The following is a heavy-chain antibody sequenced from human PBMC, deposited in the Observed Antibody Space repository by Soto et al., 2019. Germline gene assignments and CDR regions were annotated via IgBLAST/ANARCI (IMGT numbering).Heavy chain of an antibody. CDR2: IYYSGTT. D-gene: IGHD6-19*01. V-gene: IGHV4-39*02. CDR3: ARETHIAVPAT. CDR1: GGSISSPSYY. J-gene: IGHJ4*02. Sequence: PSETLSLTCTVSGGSISSPSYYWAWIRQPPGKGLEWIGSIYYSGTTYYNPSLKSRVAMPVDTSKNQFSLKLSSVTATDTAVYYCARETHIAVPATWGQGTLVTVSS.